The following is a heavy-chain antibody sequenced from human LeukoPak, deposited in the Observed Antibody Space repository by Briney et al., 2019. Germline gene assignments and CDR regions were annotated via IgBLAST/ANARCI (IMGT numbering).Heavy chain of an antibody. CDR2: IYTSGST. V-gene: IGHV4-61*02. CDR1: GGSISSGGYY. CDR3: ARDGVQQLVHWFDP. Sequence: SQTLSLTCTVSGGSISSGGYYWSWIRQPAGKGLEWIGRIYTSGSTNYNPSLKSRVTMSVDTSKNQFSLKLSSVTAADTAVYYCARDGVQQLVHWFDPWGQGTLVTVSS. J-gene: IGHJ5*02. D-gene: IGHD6-6*01.